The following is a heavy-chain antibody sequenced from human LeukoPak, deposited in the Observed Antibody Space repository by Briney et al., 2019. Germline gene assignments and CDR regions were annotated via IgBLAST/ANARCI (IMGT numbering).Heavy chain of an antibody. Sequence: GGSLRLSCAASGFTFSSYELNWVRQAPGKGLEWVSYISSSGNTIFYADSVKGRFTISRDTAKNSLYLQMNSLRAEDTGVYYCARQQQQLWYDWGQGTLVTVSS. CDR1: GFTFSSYE. J-gene: IGHJ4*02. D-gene: IGHD5-18*01. CDR3: ARQQQQLWYD. V-gene: IGHV3-48*03. CDR2: ISSSGNTI.